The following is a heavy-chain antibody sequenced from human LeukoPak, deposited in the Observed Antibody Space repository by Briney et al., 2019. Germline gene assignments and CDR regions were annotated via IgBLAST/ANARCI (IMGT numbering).Heavy chain of an antibody. J-gene: IGHJ5*02. CDR2: IYYSGST. Sequence: SETLSLTCTVSGGSISSYYWSWIRQPPGKGLEWLGYIYYSGSTNSNPSLKSRVTISVDASKNQFSLNLSSVTAADTAVYYCARDTPSTTGNWFDPWGQGTLVTVSS. CDR3: ARDTPSTTGNWFDP. V-gene: IGHV4-59*01. D-gene: IGHD1-1*01. CDR1: GGSISSYY.